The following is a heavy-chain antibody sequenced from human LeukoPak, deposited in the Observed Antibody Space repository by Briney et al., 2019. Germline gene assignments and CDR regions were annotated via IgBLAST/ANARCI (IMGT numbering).Heavy chain of an antibody. CDR3: HSSGYYGEDY. D-gene: IGHD3-22*01. CDR1: GGSLSSYY. J-gene: IGHJ4*02. Sequence: SETLSLTCTVSGGSLSSYYWSWIRQPPGKGLEWIGYIYYSGSTNYNPSLKSRVTISVDTSNNQFSLKLSSVTAADTAVYYCHSSGYYGEDYWGQGTLVTVSS. CDR2: IYYSGST. V-gene: IGHV4-59*08.